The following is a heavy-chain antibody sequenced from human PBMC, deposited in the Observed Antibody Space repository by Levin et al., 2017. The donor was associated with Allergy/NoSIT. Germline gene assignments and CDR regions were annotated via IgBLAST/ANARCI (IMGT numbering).Heavy chain of an antibody. CDR1: GFTFSSYA. Sequence: GGSLRLSCAASGFTFSSYAMSWVRQAPGKGLEWVSAISGSGGSTYYADSVKGRFTISRDNSKNTLYLQMNSLRAEDTAVYYCAKAGYDFWSGYYGYWGQGTLVTVSS. V-gene: IGHV3-23*01. CDR2: ISGSGGST. J-gene: IGHJ4*02. D-gene: IGHD3-3*01. CDR3: AKAGYDFWSGYYGY.